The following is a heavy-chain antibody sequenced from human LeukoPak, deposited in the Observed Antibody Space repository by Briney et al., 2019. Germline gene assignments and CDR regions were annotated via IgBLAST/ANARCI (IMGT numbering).Heavy chain of an antibody. V-gene: IGHV3-7*03. D-gene: IGHD2-15*01. CDR1: GFTFSSYR. J-gene: IGHJ4*02. Sequence: GGSLRLSCAASGFTFSSYRMNWARQAPGKGLEWVASINHNGNVNYYVDSVKGRFTISRDNAKNSLYLQMSNLRAEDTAVYFCASRHCSGGGCYFAGADPFDYWGQGTLVTVSS. CDR3: ASRHCSGGGCYFAGADPFDY. CDR2: INHNGNVN.